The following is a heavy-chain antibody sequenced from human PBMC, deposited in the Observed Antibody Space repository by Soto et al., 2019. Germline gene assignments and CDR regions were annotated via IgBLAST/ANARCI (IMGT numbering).Heavy chain of an antibody. CDR2: IYYSGST. J-gene: IGHJ4*02. CDR3: AGLSYSSPWYFDY. V-gene: IGHV4-59*08. CDR1: GGSISSYY. Sequence: QVQLQESGPGLVKPSETLSLTCTVSGGSISSYYWSWIRQPPGKGLEWIGYIYYSGSTNYNPSLKSRVTISVDTSKNQFSLKLSSVTAADTAVYYCAGLSYSSPWYFDYWGQGTLVTVSS. D-gene: IGHD6-6*01.